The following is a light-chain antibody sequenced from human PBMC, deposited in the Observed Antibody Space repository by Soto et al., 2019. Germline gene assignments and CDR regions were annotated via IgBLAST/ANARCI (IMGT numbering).Light chain of an antibody. Sequence: QSVLTQPPSMSAAPGQRVTISCSGTNSNIGDNYVSWYQQLPGTVPKLIIYENDKRPSGIPDRFSGSKSGTAATLGITGLQTGDEADYYCGTWDSSLSAVLFGGGTKLTVL. J-gene: IGLJ2*01. CDR2: END. CDR1: NSNIGDNY. CDR3: GTWDSSLSAVL. V-gene: IGLV1-51*01.